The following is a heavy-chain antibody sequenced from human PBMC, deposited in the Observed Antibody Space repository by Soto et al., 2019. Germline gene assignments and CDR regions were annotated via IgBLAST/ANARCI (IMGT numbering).Heavy chain of an antibody. CDR2: IIPIFGTA. Sequence: ASVKVSCKASGGTFSSYAISWVRQAPGQGLEWMGGIIPIFGTANYAQKFQGRVTITADESTSTAYMELSSLRSEDTAVYYCARDYYDREQSYSFDYWGQGTLVTVSS. CDR3: ARDYYDREQSYSFDY. D-gene: IGHD3-22*01. J-gene: IGHJ4*02. CDR1: GGTFSSYA. V-gene: IGHV1-69*13.